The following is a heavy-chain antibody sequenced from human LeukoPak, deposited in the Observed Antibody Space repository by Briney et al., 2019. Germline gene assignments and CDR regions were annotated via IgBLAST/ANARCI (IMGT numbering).Heavy chain of an antibody. D-gene: IGHD3-10*01. V-gene: IGHV4-39*07. J-gene: IGHJ5*02. CDR1: SASVRSSDPQ. CDR2: IHYSGVT. CDR3: ATVNFYGSGSYYRTYNWFDP. Sequence: SETLSLTCTVSSASVRSSDPQWGWIRQPPGRGLEWIANIHYSGVTFYNPSLKSRVTISVDTSKNQFSLKLSSVTAADTAVYYCATVNFYGSGSYYRTYNWFDPWGQGTLVTVSS.